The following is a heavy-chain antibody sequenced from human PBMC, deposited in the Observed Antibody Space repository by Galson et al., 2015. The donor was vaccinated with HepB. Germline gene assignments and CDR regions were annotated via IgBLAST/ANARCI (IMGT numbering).Heavy chain of an antibody. V-gene: IGHV4-59*08. J-gene: IGHJ6*03. D-gene: IGHD4-11*01. CDR1: GGSISSYY. Sequence: SETLSLTCTVSGGSISSYYWSWIRQSPGNGLEWIGHIYSSGSTNYNPSLKSRVTMSVDTSKNQFSLKLSSVTAADTAVYYCARHFRLTTPYYYYMDVWGKGTTVTVSS. CDR2: IYSSGST. CDR3: ARHFRLTTPYYYYMDV.